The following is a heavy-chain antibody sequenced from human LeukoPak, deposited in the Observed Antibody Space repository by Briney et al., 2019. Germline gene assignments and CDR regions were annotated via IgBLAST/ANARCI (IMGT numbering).Heavy chain of an antibody. CDR1: GGSISSYY. J-gene: IGHJ6*02. CDR2: IYYSGST. D-gene: IGHD2-2*01. V-gene: IGHV4-59*01. Sequence: SETLSLTCTVSGGSISSYYWSWIRQPPGKGLEWIGYIYYSGSTNYNPPLKSRVTISVDTSKNQFSLKLSSVTAADTAVYYCARDSRYCSSTSCYYYYYYGMDVWGQGTTVTVSS. CDR3: ARDSRYCSSTSCYYYYYYGMDV.